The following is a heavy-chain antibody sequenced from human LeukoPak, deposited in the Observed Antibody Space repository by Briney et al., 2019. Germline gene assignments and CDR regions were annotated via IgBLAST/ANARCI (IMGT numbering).Heavy chain of an antibody. Sequence: PSETLSLTCTVSGGSITSSSFYWGWIRQPPGKGLEWIGNIFHTGSTHYNPSLKNRITISIDTPKKQFSLKLTSVTAADTAVYYCARVQTRWELPTDFDYWGQGTLVTVSS. CDR2: IFHTGST. V-gene: IGHV4-39*01. J-gene: IGHJ4*02. CDR3: ARVQTRWELPTDFDY. CDR1: GGSITSSSFY. D-gene: IGHD1-26*01.